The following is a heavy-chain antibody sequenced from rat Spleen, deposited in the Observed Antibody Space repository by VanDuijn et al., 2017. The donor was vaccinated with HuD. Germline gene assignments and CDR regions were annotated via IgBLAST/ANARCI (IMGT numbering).Heavy chain of an antibody. J-gene: IGHJ4*01. V-gene: IGHV5-20*01. Sequence: EVQLVESDGGLVQPGRSLKLSCAVSGLTFSDCFLAWVRQAPTKGLEWVAYISYDGDRSGHSSTYYRDSVKGRFTISRDNAKSTLYLQMDSLRSEDTATYYCTTDRPGALMEAWGQGASVTVSS. D-gene: IGHD5-1*01. CDR1: GLTFSDCF. CDR3: TTDRPGALMEA. CDR2: ISYDGDRSGHSST.